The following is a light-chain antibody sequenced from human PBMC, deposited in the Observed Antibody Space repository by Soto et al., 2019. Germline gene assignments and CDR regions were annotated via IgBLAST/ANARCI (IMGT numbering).Light chain of an antibody. CDR2: ANI. V-gene: IGLV1-40*01. CDR1: RSNIGAGYD. CDR3: QYYDSSLVI. Sequence: QSVLTQPPSVSGAPGQRVTISCTGTRSNIGAGYDVHWYQQLPGIAPKLLIFANINRPSGVPDRFSGSKSGTSASLAITGLQDEDEADYSCQYYDSSLVIFGGGTKLTVL. J-gene: IGLJ2*01.